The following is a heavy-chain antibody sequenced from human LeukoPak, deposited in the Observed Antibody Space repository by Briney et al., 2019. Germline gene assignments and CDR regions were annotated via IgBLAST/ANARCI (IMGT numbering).Heavy chain of an antibody. V-gene: IGHV4-30-4*07. J-gene: IGHJ4*02. CDR2: IYYSGST. CDR3: ARVSLEWFEIFDY. CDR1: GGSISSGGYS. D-gene: IGHD3-3*01. Sequence: SETLSLTCAVSGGSISSGGYSWSWIRQPPGKGLEWIGYIYYSGSTYYNPSLKSRVTISVDTSKNQFSLKLSSVTAADTAVYYCARVSLEWFEIFDYWGQGTLVTVSS.